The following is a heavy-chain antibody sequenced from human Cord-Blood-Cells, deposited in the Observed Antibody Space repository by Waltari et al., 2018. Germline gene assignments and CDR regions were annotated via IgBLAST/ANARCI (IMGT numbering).Heavy chain of an antibody. V-gene: IGHV1-69*01. CDR2: IIPSFVTA. Sequence: QVQLVQSGAEVKKPGSSVKVSCKASGGTFSSYAISWVRQAPGQGLEWMGGIIPSFVTATYAQKFLGRVTITADEATSTAYMGLSSLRSEDTAVYYCAREAGRYCGGDCYLYWYVDLWGRGTLVTVSS. D-gene: IGHD2-21*02. J-gene: IGHJ2*01. CDR3: AREAGRYCGGDCYLYWYVDL. CDR1: GGTFSSYA.